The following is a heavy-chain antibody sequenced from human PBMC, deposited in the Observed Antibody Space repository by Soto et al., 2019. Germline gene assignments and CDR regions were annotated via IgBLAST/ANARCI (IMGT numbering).Heavy chain of an antibody. V-gene: IGHV3-15*07. CDR1: GFTFSNAW. Sequence: EVQLVESGGDLVKPGGSLRLSCAASGFTFSNAWINWVRQAPGKGLEWVGRIKSKTDGGTTDFAAPVKGRFAISRDDSKNMVYPEMNSRKPHGTAVYYSPPGSQIDDVVVRFGLRGHGSLGTVSS. CDR3: PPGSQIDDVVVRFGL. J-gene: IGHJ4*01. D-gene: IGHD2-15*01. CDR2: IKSKTDGGTT.